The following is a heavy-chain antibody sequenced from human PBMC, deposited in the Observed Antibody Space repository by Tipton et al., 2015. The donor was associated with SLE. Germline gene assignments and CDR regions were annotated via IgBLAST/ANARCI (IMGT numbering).Heavy chain of an antibody. J-gene: IGHJ6*02. V-gene: IGHV4-31*03. CDR3: PRGSGFGMDV. Sequence: TLSLTCTVFGGPISSGGYYWSWISQHPGKGLEWFGYMHYSGSTYYNPSLKSRVTISVDTSKNQFSLKLGSVTAADTAVYYCPRGSGFGMDVWGQGTTVTVSS. CDR2: MHYSGST. CDR1: GGPISSGGYY.